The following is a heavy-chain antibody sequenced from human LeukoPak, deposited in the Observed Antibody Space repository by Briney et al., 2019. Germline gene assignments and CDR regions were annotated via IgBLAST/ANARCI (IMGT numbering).Heavy chain of an antibody. D-gene: IGHD1-1*01. CDR1: GGSISTYY. Sequence: SEALSLTCTVSGGSISTYYWSWIRQPPGKGLEWIGYIYTSESTNYNPSLKSRVTISVDTSKNQFSLMPSSVTAADTAFYYCARRRTTGTTGYFDYWGRGVLVTVSS. CDR2: IYTSEST. CDR3: ARRRTTGTTGYFDY. V-gene: IGHV4-4*09. J-gene: IGHJ4*02.